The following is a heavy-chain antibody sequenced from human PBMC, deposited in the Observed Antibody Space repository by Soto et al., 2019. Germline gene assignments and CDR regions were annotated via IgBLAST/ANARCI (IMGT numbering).Heavy chain of an antibody. J-gene: IGHJ4*02. CDR3: AKDRYYYDSSGYYWLPGDY. Sequence: GGSLRLSCAASGFTFSSYAMSWVRQAPGKGLEWVSAISGSGGSTYYADSAKGRFTISRDNSKNTLYLQMNSLRAEDTAVYYCAKDRYYYDSSGYYWLPGDYWGQGTLVTVS. CDR2: ISGSGGST. D-gene: IGHD3-22*01. V-gene: IGHV3-23*01. CDR1: GFTFSSYA.